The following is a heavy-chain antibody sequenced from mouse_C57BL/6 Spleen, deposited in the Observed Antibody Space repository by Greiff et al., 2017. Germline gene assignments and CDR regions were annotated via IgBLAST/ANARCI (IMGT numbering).Heavy chain of an antibody. V-gene: IGHV1-15*01. CDR1: GYTFTDYE. J-gene: IGHJ2*01. CDR2: IDPETGGT. D-gene: IGHD2-4*01. CDR3: TRGNYDYGYFDD. Sequence: VQLQQSGAELVRPGASVTLSCKASGYTFTDYEMHWVKQTPVHGLEWIGAIDPETGGTAYNQKFKGKAILTADKSSSTAYMELRSLTSEDSAVYYCTRGNYDYGYFDDWGQGTTLTVSS.